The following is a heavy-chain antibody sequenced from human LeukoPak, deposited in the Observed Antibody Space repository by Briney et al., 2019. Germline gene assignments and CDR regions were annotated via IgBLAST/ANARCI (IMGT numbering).Heavy chain of an antibody. V-gene: IGHV3-7*03. CDR3: ARDWTSSGWTWAY. J-gene: IGHJ4*02. D-gene: IGHD6-19*01. CDR1: GFTFSSYW. Sequence: GGSLRLSCAASGFTFSSYWMSWVRQAPGKGLEWVGNIKQDGSEKYYVDSLKGRFTISRDNAKNSVYLQMNSLRAEDTAVYYCARDWTSSGWTWAYWGQGTLVTVSS. CDR2: IKQDGSEK.